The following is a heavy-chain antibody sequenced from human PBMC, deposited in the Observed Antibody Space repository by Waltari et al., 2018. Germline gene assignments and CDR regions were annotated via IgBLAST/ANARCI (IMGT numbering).Heavy chain of an antibody. J-gene: IGHJ6*02. V-gene: IGHV3-23*01. Sequence: EVQLLESGGGLVQPGGSLRLSCAASGFPFSSYAMSWVRQAPGKGLEWVSAIRVSGGSTYNEGTVKGRFTNPRDNTKKALSLQMNSLRAEDTAVYYCAKVTAVVAATRAYSYGMDVWGQGTTVTVSS. CDR2: IRVSGGST. CDR3: AKVTAVVAATRAYSYGMDV. CDR1: GFPFSSYA. D-gene: IGHD2-15*01.